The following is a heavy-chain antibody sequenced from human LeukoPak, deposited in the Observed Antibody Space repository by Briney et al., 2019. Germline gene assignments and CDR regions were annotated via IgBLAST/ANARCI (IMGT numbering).Heavy chain of an antibody. D-gene: IGHD2-15*01. CDR2: KYARGNS. J-gene: IGHJ3*02. CDR1: GGYISNYY. Sequence: SETLSLTCTVSGGYISNYYWSWIRQPAGKGLEWIGCKYARGNSNYNPPVQSRVTMSVDTSKNQFSLKLRSVTAADTAVYYCARGRYCSADICTGGDSFDIWGRGTMVSVSS. V-gene: IGHV4-4*07. CDR3: ARGRYCSADICTGGDSFDI.